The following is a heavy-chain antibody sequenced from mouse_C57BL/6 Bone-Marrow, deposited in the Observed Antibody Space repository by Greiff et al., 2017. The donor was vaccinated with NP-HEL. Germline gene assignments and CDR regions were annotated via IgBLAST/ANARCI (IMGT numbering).Heavy chain of an antibody. CDR1: GYTFTSYG. V-gene: IGHV1-81*01. CDR2: IYPRSGNT. CDR3: ARGLLQAMDY. J-gene: IGHJ4*01. D-gene: IGHD2-3*01. Sequence: QVQLKESGAELARPGASVKLSCKASGYTFTSYGISWVKQRTGQGLEWIGEIYPRSGNTYYNEKFKGKATLTADKYSSTAYMELRSLTSEDSAVYFCARGLLQAMDYWGQGTSVTVSS.